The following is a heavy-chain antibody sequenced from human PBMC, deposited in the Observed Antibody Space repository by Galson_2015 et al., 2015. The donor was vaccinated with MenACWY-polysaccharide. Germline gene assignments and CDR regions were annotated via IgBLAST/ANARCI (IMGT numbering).Heavy chain of an antibody. J-gene: IGHJ3*02. CDR1: GDSVSSNSVT. V-gene: IGHV6-1*01. CDR3: ARYRNIDGFDI. D-gene: IGHD3-16*02. CDR2: TYYRSKRFN. Sequence: CAISGDSVSSNSVTWTWLRHSPSRGVEWLGRTYYRSKRFNDYAVSLKSRITINSDTSKNQFSLQLSSVTPEDTAVYYCARYRNIDGFDIWGQGTMVTVSS.